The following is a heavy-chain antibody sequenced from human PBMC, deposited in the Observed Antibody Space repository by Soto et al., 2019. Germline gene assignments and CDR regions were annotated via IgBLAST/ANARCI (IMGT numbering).Heavy chain of an antibody. D-gene: IGHD6-19*01. CDR1: GYSFTSYW. Sequence: GASLKISCKGSGYSFTSYWIGWVRQMPGKGLEWRGIIYPGDSDTRYSPSFQGQVTISADKSISTAYLQWSSLKASDTAMYYCAVSSGWHDNAFDIWGQGTMVTVSS. CDR2: IYPGDSDT. V-gene: IGHV5-51*01. CDR3: AVSSGWHDNAFDI. J-gene: IGHJ3*02.